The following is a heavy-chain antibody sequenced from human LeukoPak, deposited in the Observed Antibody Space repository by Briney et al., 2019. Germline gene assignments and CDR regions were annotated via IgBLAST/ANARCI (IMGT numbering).Heavy chain of an antibody. CDR1: GYTFTTYD. CDR3: ADTSYSGSRTP. D-gene: IGHD1-26*01. J-gene: IGHJ5*02. V-gene: IGHV1-8*03. Sequence: ASVKVSCKASGYTFTTYDISWVRQATGQGLEWMGWMNPNTGNTGYAQKFQGRVTITADKSTSTAYMELSSLRSEDTAVYYCADTSYSGSRTPWGQGTLVTVSS. CDR2: MNPNTGNT.